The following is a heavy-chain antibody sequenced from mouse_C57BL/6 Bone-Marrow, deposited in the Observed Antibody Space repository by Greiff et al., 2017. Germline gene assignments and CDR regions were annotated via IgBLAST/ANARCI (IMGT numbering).Heavy chain of an antibody. D-gene: IGHD2-5*01. CDR2: ISDGGSYT. J-gene: IGHJ3*01. CDR3: ARSYYYSNYEWFAY. Sequence: EVKVEESGGGLVKPGGSLKLSCAASGFTFSSYAMSWVRQTPEKRLEWVATISDGGSYTYYPDNVTGRFTISRDNAKNNLYLQMSHLKSEDTAMYYCARSYYYSNYEWFAYGGQGTLVTVSA. CDR1: GFTFSSYA. V-gene: IGHV5-4*03.